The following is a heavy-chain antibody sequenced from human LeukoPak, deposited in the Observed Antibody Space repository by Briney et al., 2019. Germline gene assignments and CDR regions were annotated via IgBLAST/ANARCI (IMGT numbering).Heavy chain of an antibody. J-gene: IGHJ4*02. D-gene: IGHD6-19*01. CDR2: IYYSGST. CDR3: ARGQAD. Sequence: SGTLSLTCTVSGGSISNYYWSWIRQPPGKGLEWIGYIYYSGSTNYNPSLKSRVTISVDTSKNQFSLKLSSVTAADTAVYYCARGQADWGQGTLVTVSS. V-gene: IGHV4-59*01. CDR1: GGSISNYY.